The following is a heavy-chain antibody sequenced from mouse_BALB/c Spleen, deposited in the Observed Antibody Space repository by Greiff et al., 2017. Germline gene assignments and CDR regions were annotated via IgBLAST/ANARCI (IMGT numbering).Heavy chain of an antibody. J-gene: IGHJ3*01. CDR2: IDPANGNT. CDR1: GFNIKDSY. V-gene: IGHV14-3*02. CDR3: ARSGDLHWFAY. Sequence: EGQLQQSGAELVKPGASVKLSCTASGFNIKDSYMHWVKQRPEQGLEWIGRIDPANGNTKYDPKFQGKATITADTSSNTAYLQLSSLTSEDTAVYYCARSGDLHWFAYWGQGTLVTVSA. D-gene: IGHD3-1*01.